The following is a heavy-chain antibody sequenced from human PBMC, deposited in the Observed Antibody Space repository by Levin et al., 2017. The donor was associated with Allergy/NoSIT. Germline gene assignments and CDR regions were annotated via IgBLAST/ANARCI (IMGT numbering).Heavy chain of an antibody. V-gene: IGHV3-30*18. CDR3: AKEGGVLWFGKLHYYFDY. D-gene: IGHD3-10*01. CDR2: ISHDGSNE. CDR1: GFTFSTYG. Sequence: PGGSLRLSCAASGFTFSTYGMHWVRQAPGRGLEWVAIISHDGSNEYYADSVRGRFTISRDNSKNTLYLQMNSLRDEDTAMYYCAKEGGVLWFGKLHYYFDYWGQGTLVTVSS. J-gene: IGHJ4*02.